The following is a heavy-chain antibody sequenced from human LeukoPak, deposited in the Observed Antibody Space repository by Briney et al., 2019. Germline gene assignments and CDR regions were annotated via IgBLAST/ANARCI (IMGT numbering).Heavy chain of an antibody. D-gene: IGHD3-3*01. CDR3: AGFLGYFDY. CDR1: GGSFSGYY. CDR2: INHSGST. Sequence: PSETLSLTCTVYGGSFSGYYWSWIRQPPRKGLEWIGEINHSGSTNYNPSLKSRVTISVDTSKNQFSLKLSSVTAADTAVYYCAGFLGYFDYWGQGTLVTVSS. J-gene: IGHJ4*02. V-gene: IGHV4-34*01.